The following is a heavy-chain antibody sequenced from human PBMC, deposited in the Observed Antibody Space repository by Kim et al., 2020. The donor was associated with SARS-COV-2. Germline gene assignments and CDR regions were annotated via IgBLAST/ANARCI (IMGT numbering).Heavy chain of an antibody. Sequence: GGSLRLSCAASGFTFSSYAMHWVRQAPGKGLEWVAVISYDGSNKYYADSVKGRFTISRDNSKNTLYLQMNSLRAEDTAVYYCASRGYSLPRDFDYWGQGTLVTVSS. CDR2: ISYDGSNK. CDR1: GFTFSSYA. D-gene: IGHD5-18*01. J-gene: IGHJ4*02. V-gene: IGHV3-30-3*01. CDR3: ASRGYSLPRDFDY.